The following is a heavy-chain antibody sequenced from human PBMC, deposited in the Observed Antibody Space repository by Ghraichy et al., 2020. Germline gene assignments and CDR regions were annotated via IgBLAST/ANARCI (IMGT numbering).Heavy chain of an antibody. J-gene: IGHJ6*02. Sequence: GALRLSCAASGFTFSSYWMHWVRQAPGKGLVCVSRINSDWGSTTYADSVKGRFTISKDNAKNTLYLQMNSLRAEDTAVYYCVKDLVGGGFGAYGMDVWGQGTTVTVSS. V-gene: IGHV3-74*01. CDR2: INSDWGST. CDR3: VKDLVGGGFGAYGMDV. D-gene: IGHD2-21*01. CDR1: GFTFSSYW.